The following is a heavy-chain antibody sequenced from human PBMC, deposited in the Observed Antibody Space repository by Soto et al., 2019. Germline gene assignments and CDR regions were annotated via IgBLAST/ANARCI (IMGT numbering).Heavy chain of an antibody. D-gene: IGHD3-3*01. CDR2: IIPIFATA. J-gene: IGHJ5*02. Sequence: QVQLVQSGAEVKKPGSSVKVSCKASGGTFSSYAFAWVRQAPGQGLEWMGGIIPIFATANYAQKFQGSVTITADESTTTAYMELSSLRSEDTALYYCARQFTYYDQQGGWFDPWGQGALVTVSS. V-gene: IGHV1-69*01. CDR3: ARQFTYYDQQGGWFDP. CDR1: GGTFSSYA.